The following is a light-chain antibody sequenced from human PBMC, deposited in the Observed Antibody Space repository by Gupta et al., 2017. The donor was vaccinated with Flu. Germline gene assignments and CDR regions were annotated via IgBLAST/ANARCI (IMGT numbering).Light chain of an antibody. CDR2: DVS. J-gene: IGLJ3*02. CDR3: SSYAGNYNWV. V-gene: IGLV2-11*01. CDR1: NSDIGSYNY. Sequence: TNSDIGSYNYVSWYQQRPGKAPKLIIYDVSERPSGVPDRFSGSKSGNAASLTISGLQAEDETDYYCSSYAGNYNWVFGGGTKLTVL.